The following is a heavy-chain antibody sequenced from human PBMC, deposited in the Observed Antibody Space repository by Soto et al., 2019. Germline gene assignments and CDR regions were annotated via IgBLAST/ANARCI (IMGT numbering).Heavy chain of an antibody. CDR3: AEDRGYYDSSGYSLFDY. CDR2: ISGSGGST. J-gene: IGHJ4*02. D-gene: IGHD3-22*01. CDR1: GFTFSSYA. Sequence: GSLRLSCAASGFTFSSYAMSWVRQAPGKGLEWVSAISGSGGSTYYADSVKGRFTISRDNSKNTLYLQMNSLRAEDTAVYYCAEDRGYYDSSGYSLFDYWGQGTLVTVSS. V-gene: IGHV3-23*01.